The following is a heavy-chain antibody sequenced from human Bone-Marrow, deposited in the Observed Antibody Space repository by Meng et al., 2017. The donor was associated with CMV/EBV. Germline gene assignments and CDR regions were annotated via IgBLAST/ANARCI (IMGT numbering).Heavy chain of an antibody. CDR1: GFTFSSYG. D-gene: IGHD3-10*01. Sequence: GGSLRLSCAASGFTFSSYGMHWVRQAPGKGLEWVAVIWYDGSNKYYADSVKGRFTISRDNSKNTLYLQMNSLRAEDTAVYYCANSGGSGSYPSPYYYYGMDVWGQGTTVTVSS. V-gene: IGHV3-33*06. CDR3: ANSGGSGSYPSPYYYYGMDV. J-gene: IGHJ6*02. CDR2: IWYDGSNK.